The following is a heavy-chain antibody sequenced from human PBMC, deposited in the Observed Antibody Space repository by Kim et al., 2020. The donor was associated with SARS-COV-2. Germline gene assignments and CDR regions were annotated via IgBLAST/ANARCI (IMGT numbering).Heavy chain of an antibody. J-gene: IGHJ3*01. Sequence: GGSLRLSCVASGFTFDNYAMHWVRQAPGKGLEWVAIISYDGSNKYYADSVKGRFTISRDNSKNTLFVQMSSLRAEDTAVYYCAKTSLPWWNYVRKSDALGLWGQGKMVTVSS. CDR3: AKTSLPWWNYVRKSDALGL. V-gene: IGHV3-30*18. D-gene: IGHD1-7*01. CDR1: GFTFDNYA. CDR2: ISYDGSNK.